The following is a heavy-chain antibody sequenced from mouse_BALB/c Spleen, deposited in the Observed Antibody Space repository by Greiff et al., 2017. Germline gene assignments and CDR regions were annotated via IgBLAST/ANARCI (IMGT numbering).Heavy chain of an antibody. J-gene: IGHJ1*01. V-gene: IGHV7-3*02. D-gene: IGHD2-2*01. Sequence: DVHLVESGGGLVQPGGSLRLSCATSGFTFTDYYMSWVRQPPGKALEWLGFIRNKANGYTTEYSASVKGRFTISRDNSQSILYLQMNTLRAEDSATYYCARDSGGYYWYFDVWGAGTTVTVSS. CDR3: ARDSGGYYWYFDV. CDR1: GFTFTDYY. CDR2: IRNKANGYTT.